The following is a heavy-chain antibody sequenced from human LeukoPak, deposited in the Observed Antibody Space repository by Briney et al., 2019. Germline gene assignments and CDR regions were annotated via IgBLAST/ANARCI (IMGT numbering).Heavy chain of an antibody. V-gene: IGHV6-1*01. J-gene: IGHJ1*01. D-gene: IGHD6-13*01. Sequence: SQTLSLTCAISGDSVSSNSAAWNWIRQSPSRGLEWLGRTYYRSKWYNDYAVSVKSRITINPGTSKNQFSLQLNSVTPEDTAVYYCARHGGSWYHAEYFQHWGQGTLVTVSS. CDR1: GDSVSSNSAA. CDR3: ARHGGSWYHAEYFQH. CDR2: TYYRSKWYN.